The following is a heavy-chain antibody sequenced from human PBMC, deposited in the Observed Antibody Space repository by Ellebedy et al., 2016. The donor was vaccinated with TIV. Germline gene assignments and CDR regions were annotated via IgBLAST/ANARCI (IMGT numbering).Heavy chain of an antibody. Sequence: SETLSLTCAVYGGSFSGYYWSWIRQPPGKGLEWIGSIYYSGSTNYNPSLKSRVTISVDTSKNQFSLKLSSVTAADTAVYYCARDDSSAEYFQHWGQGTLVTVSS. D-gene: IGHD6-19*01. CDR2: IYYSGST. CDR1: GGSFSGYY. V-gene: IGHV4-34*11. CDR3: ARDDSSAEYFQH. J-gene: IGHJ1*01.